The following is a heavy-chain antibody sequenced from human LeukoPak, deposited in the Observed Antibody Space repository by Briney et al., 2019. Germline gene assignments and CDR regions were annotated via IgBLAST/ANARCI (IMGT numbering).Heavy chain of an antibody. J-gene: IGHJ4*02. Sequence: GGSLRLSCAASGFTFSRYSMNWVRQAPGKGLEWVSGISDSGGTTYYVDSVKGRFTISRDNSKNTLYLQINSLRAEDMALYYCAKSSDGSTSFDQWGQGTLVTVSS. V-gene: IGHV3-23*01. CDR2: ISDSGGTT. CDR1: GFTFSRYS. CDR3: AKSSDGSTSFDQ. D-gene: IGHD2-2*01.